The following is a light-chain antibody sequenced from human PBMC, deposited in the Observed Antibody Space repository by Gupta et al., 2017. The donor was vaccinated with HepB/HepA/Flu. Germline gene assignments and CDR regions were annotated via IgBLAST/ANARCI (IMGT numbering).Light chain of an antibody. Sequence: SYVVTQPSSASVAPGMTARITCGGNDIGNYSVHWYQQKPGQAPVLVMSFDVVRPSGIPERISGSNSGNTATLTITRVEAGDEADYYCQVWDNGSDHYVFGSGTTVTVL. J-gene: IGLJ1*01. CDR2: FDV. CDR1: DIGNYS. V-gene: IGLV3-21*04. CDR3: QVWDNGSDHYV.